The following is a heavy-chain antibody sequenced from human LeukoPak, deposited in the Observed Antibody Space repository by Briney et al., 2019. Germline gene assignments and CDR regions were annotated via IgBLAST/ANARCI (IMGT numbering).Heavy chain of an antibody. J-gene: IGHJ4*01. V-gene: IGHV4-59*01. CDR3: ARLRYTYGTLDY. CDR2: IYYSGST. D-gene: IGHD5-18*01. Sequence: SETLSLTCTVSGGSISSYYWSWIRQPPGKGLEWIGYIYYSGSTNYNPSLKSRVTISVDTSKNQFSLKLSSVTAADTAVYYCARLRYTYGTLDYWGHGTLVTVSS. CDR1: GGSISSYY.